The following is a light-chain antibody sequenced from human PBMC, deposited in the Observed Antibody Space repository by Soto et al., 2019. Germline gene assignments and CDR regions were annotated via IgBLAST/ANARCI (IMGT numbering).Light chain of an antibody. CDR3: HQYYSYPYT. J-gene: IGKJ2*01. V-gene: IGKV1-5*03. CDR1: QSINRW. Sequence: DIQMTQSPSTLSASVGDRVNITCRASQSINRWLAWYQERPGKAPKLLSYQPSCLQSGVPSRFSASGSRTEFTLTITSLQPDDSATYYCHQYYSYPYTFGRGTRLEI. CDR2: QPS.